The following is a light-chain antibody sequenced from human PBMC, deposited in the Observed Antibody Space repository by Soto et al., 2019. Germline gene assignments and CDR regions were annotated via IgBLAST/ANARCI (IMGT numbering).Light chain of an antibody. CDR2: GAS. V-gene: IGKV3-15*01. J-gene: IGKJ5*01. CDR3: QQYDNWPPPIT. Sequence: EIVMTQSPATLSLSPGERATLSCRASQSVSTNVAWYQQNPGQALRLLMFGASTRAAGIPVRFSGSGSATEFTLNISSLESEDFALYYCQQYDNWPPPITFGQGTRLEIK. CDR1: QSVSTN.